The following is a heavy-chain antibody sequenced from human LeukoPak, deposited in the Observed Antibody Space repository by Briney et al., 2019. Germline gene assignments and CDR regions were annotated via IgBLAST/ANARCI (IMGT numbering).Heavy chain of an antibody. D-gene: IGHD3-22*01. CDR2: INTNTGNP. V-gene: IGHV7-4-1*02. CDR3: ARDSRGFDSSGYYSPYYFDY. Sequence: ASVKVSCKASGYTFTSYAMNWVRQAPGQGLEWMGWINTNTGNPTYAQGFTGRFVFSLDTSVSTAYLQISSLKAEDTAVYYCARDSRGFDSSGYYSPYYFDYWGQGTLVTVSS. J-gene: IGHJ4*02. CDR1: GYTFTSYA.